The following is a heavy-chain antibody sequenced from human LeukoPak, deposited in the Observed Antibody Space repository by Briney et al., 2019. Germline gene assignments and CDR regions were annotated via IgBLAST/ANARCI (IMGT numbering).Heavy chain of an antibody. CDR2: INHSGST. D-gene: IGHD2-15*01. CDR1: GGSFSGYY. CDR3: ARGGVVVVAATPYYGMDV. V-gene: IGHV4-34*01. Sequence: SETLSLTCAVYGGSFSGYYWSWIRQPPGKGLEWIGEINHSGSTNYNPSLKSRVTISVDTSKNQFSLKLSSVTAADTAVYYCARGGVVVVAATPYYGMDVWGQGTTVTVSS. J-gene: IGHJ6*02.